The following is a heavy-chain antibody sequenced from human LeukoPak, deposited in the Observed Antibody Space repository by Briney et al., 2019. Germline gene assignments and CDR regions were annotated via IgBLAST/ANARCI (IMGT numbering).Heavy chain of an antibody. CDR2: INHSGST. CDR1: GGSFSGYY. V-gene: IGHV4-34*01. D-gene: IGHD3-10*01. CDR3: ARGITMVRGVTFYH. Sequence: PSETLSLTCAVYGGSFSGYYWSWIRQPPGKGLEWIGEINHSGSTNYNPSLKSRVTISVDTSKNQFSLKLSSVTAADTAVYYCARGITMVRGVTFYHWGQGTLVTVSS. J-gene: IGHJ4*02.